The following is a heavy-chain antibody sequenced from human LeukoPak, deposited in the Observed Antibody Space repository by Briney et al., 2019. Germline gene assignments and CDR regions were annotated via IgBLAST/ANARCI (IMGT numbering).Heavy chain of an antibody. CDR3: ARDSVMYSSSWYELDL. CDR1: GFTFHFYG. Sequence: PGRSLRLSCAASGFTFHFYGMHWVRQAPGKGLEWVGVIWYDGSYTYYVESVKGRFTISRDNSKNVLYLQMNTLRAEDTAIYYYARDSVMYSSSWYELDLWGQGILVTVSP. J-gene: IGHJ5*02. V-gene: IGHV3-33*01. CDR2: IWYDGSYT. D-gene: IGHD6-13*01.